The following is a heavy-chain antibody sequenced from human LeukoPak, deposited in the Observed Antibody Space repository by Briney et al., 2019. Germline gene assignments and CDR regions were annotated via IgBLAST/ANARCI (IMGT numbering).Heavy chain of an antibody. J-gene: IGHJ6*03. CDR3: ARQIARGYGINFYYMDV. V-gene: IGHV4-39*01. CDR2: IYYGGNT. Sequence: KSSETLSLTCTLSGDSINSYTYSSINSTTYYWGWIRQAPGKGLEWIGNIYYGGNTYHNPSLKNRLTISVDTSKNQFSLRLSPVTATDTAVYYCARQIARGYGINFYYMDVWGKGTTVTVSS. D-gene: IGHD3-10*01. CDR1: GDSINSYTYSSINSTTYY.